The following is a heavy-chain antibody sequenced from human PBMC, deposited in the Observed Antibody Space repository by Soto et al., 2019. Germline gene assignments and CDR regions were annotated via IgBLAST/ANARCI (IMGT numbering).Heavy chain of an antibody. CDR1: GDTFSSYS. D-gene: IGHD6-19*01. CDR2: IIPILNIA. CDR3: ARVRHSSVWGTRKDAFDI. J-gene: IGHJ3*02. V-gene: IGHV1-69*02. Sequence: QVQLVQSGAEVKKAGSSVKVSCKASGDTFSSYSISWVRQAPGQGLECMGRIIPILNIANYTQKFQGRVTITADKSTFTAYMELTSLSSEDTAVYYCARVRHSSVWGTRKDAFDIWGQGTMVTVSS.